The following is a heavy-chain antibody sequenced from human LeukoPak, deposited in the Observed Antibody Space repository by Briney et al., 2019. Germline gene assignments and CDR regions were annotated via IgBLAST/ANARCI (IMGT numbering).Heavy chain of an antibody. Sequence: PGGTLRLSCAASGFTFRRYGMIWVRQAPGKGLEWGSVISGSGGSTYYGDSVKGRFTISRDNSKNTLYLQMNSPRAEDTAVYYCAKVPRGAGTSSGYWGQGTLVTVSS. CDR3: AKVPRGAGTSSGY. CDR2: ISGSGGST. D-gene: IGHD3-3*01. J-gene: IGHJ4*02. CDR1: GFTFRRYG. V-gene: IGHV3-23*01.